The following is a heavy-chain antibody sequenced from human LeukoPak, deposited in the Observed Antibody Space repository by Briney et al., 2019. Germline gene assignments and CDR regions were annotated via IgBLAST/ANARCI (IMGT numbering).Heavy chain of an antibody. CDR1: GFTFNNYW. V-gene: IGHV3-74*01. D-gene: IGHD2-2*01. Sequence: GGSLRLSCAASGFTFNNYWMHWVRQAPGKGLVWVSRINTDGSTTNYADSVKGRFTISRDNAKNSLYLQMNSLRAEDTAVFYCARLPAYCSSTSCYVDYWGQGTLVTVSS. J-gene: IGHJ4*02. CDR3: ARLPAYCSSTSCYVDY. CDR2: INTDGSTT.